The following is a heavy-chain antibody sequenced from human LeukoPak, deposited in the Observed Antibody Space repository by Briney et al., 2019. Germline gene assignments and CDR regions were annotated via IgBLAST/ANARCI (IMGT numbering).Heavy chain of an antibody. CDR2: ISSSGSTI. CDR3: ARLTGYSSSWYENYYGMDV. CDR1: GFTFSSYS. D-gene: IGHD6-13*01. Sequence: AGGSLRLSCAASGFTFSSYSMNWVRQAPGKGLEWVSYISSSGSTIYYADSVKGRFTISRDNAKNSLYLQMNSLRAEDTAVYYCARLTGYSSSWYENYYGMDVWGKGTTVTVSS. J-gene: IGHJ6*04. V-gene: IGHV3-48*04.